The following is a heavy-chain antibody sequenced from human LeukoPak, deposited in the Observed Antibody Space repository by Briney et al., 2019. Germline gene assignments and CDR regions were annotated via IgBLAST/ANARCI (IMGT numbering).Heavy chain of an antibody. D-gene: IGHD2-21*02. CDR2: IYYSGST. CDR1: GGSISSYY. J-gene: IGHJ6*02. Sequence: PSETLSLTCTVSGGSISSYYWSWIRQPPGKGLEWIGYIYYSGSTNYNPSLKSRVTISVDTSKNQFSLKLSSVTAADTAVYYCASLYCGGDCGPFYYYGMDVWGQGTTVTVSS. V-gene: IGHV4-59*01. CDR3: ASLYCGGDCGPFYYYGMDV.